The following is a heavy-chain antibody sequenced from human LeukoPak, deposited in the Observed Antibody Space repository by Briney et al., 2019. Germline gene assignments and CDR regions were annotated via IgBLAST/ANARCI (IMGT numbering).Heavy chain of an antibody. D-gene: IGHD3-22*01. V-gene: IGHV3-21*01. Sequence: GGSLSLSCAASGFTFSNYNMNWVRQAPGKGLEWVSSISSSRSYISYADSVKGRLTISRDNAKNSLYLQMNSLRAEDTAVYFCARDAPTYYDSSGYYEVWGQGTLVTVSS. CDR2: ISSSRSYI. J-gene: IGHJ4*02. CDR1: GFTFSNYN. CDR3: ARDAPTYYDSSGYYEV.